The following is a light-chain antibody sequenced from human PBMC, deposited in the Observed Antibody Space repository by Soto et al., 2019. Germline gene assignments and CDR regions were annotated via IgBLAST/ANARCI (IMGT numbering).Light chain of an antibody. CDR2: GAS. CDR1: QSVSSN. V-gene: IGKV3-15*01. CDR3: QQYNNWPPLT. J-gene: IGKJ4*01. Sequence: EIVMTQSPATLSVSPGERATLSCRASQSVSSNLAWYQQKPGQAPRLVIYGASTRATGIPARFSGGGSGTEFTLTISSLQSEDFADYYCQQYNNWPPLTFGGGTKVDIK.